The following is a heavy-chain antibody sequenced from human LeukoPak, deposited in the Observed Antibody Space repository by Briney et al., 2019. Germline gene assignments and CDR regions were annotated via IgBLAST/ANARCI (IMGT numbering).Heavy chain of an antibody. CDR1: GGSFSGYY. J-gene: IGHJ4*02. CDR2: INHSGST. CDR3: ATHPKKRVAGESGPIFDY. Sequence: PSETLSLTCAVYGGSFSGYYWSWLRQPPGKGLEWIEEINHSGSTNYNPSLKSRVTISVDTSKNQFSLKLSSVTAADTAVYYCATHPKKRVAGESGPIFDYWGQGTLVTVSS. V-gene: IGHV4-34*01. D-gene: IGHD6-19*01.